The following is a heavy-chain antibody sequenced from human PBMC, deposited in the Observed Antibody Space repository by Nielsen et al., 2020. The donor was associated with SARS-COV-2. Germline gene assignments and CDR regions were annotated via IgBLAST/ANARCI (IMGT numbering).Heavy chain of an antibody. CDR1: GYTFTSYG. Sequence: VQVSCKASGYTFTSYGISWVRQAPGQGLEWMGWISAYNGNTNYAQKLQGRVTMTTDTSTSTAYMELRSLRSDDTAVYYCARAKRETTYCSGGSCFTLDYWGQGTLVTVSS. J-gene: IGHJ4*02. V-gene: IGHV1-18*04. CDR2: ISAYNGNT. D-gene: IGHD2-15*01. CDR3: ARAKRETTYCSGGSCFTLDY.